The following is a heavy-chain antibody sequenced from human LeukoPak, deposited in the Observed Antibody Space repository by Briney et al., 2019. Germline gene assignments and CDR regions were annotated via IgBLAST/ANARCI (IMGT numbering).Heavy chain of an antibody. CDR1: GFSLSNYA. V-gene: IGHV3-30-3*01. CDR3: ARDADIVVVPAAVGIDP. CDR2: VSYDGSNK. J-gene: IGHJ5*02. Sequence: GGSLRLSCAASGFSLSNYAMHWVRQAPGKGLEWVAVVSYDGSNKYYADSARGRFTISRDTSKNTLYLQMHSLRAEDTAVYYCARDADIVVVPAAVGIDPWGQGTLVIVSS. D-gene: IGHD2-2*01.